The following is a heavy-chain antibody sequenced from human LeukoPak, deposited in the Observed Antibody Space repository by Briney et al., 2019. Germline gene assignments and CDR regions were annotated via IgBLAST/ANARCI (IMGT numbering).Heavy chain of an antibody. D-gene: IGHD2-21*02. CDR2: ISAYNGNT. Sequence: ASVRVSCKASGYTFTSYGISWVRQAPGQGLEWMGWISAYNGNTNYAQKLQGRVTMTTDTSTSTAYMELRSLRSDDTAVYYCARDPYCGGDCYPRVPYYYYYTDVWGKGTTVTVSS. CDR3: ARDPYCGGDCYPRVPYYYYYTDV. J-gene: IGHJ6*03. V-gene: IGHV1-18*01. CDR1: GYTFTSYG.